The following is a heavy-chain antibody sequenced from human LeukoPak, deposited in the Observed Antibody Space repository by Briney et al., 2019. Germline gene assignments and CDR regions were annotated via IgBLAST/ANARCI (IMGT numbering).Heavy chain of an antibody. Sequence: PSETLSLTCTVSGDSITSYYWSWVRQAPGKGLEWVSAISGSGGSTYYADSVKGRFTISRDNSKNTLYLQMNSLRAEDTAVYYCAKDRGLGRAHHYYYMDVWGKGTTVTVSS. CDR2: ISGSGGST. V-gene: IGHV3-23*01. CDR1: GDSITSYY. CDR3: AKDRGLGRAHHYYYMDV. J-gene: IGHJ6*03. D-gene: IGHD1-26*01.